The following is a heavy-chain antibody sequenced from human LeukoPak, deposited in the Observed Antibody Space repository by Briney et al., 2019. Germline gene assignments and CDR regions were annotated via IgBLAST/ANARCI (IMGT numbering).Heavy chain of an antibody. CDR2: INHSGST. CDR1: GGSFSGYY. Sequence: PSETLSLTCAVYGGSFSGYYWSWIRQPPGKGLEWIGEINHSGSTNYNPSLKSRVTISVDTSKNQFSLKLSSVTAADTAVYYCARRGSYYDILTGYSYYFDYWGQGTLVTVSS. D-gene: IGHD3-9*01. CDR3: ARRGSYYDILTGYSYYFDY. V-gene: IGHV4-34*01. J-gene: IGHJ4*02.